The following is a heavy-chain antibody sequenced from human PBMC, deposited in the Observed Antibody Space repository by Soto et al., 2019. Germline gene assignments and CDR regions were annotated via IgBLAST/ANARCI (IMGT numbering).Heavy chain of an antibody. Sequence: PGGSLRLSCAASGFPFSSTDMTWVRQAPGKGLEWVSTISSTAGRTSSYADSVKGRFAISRDFSDNTVYLQMNNLRVDDTAVYFCAKGVLSFHYGMEVWGQGTTVTVSS. V-gene: IGHV3-23*01. CDR1: GFPFSSTD. CDR3: AKGVLSFHYGMEV. CDR2: ISSTAGRTS. D-gene: IGHD3-10*01. J-gene: IGHJ6*02.